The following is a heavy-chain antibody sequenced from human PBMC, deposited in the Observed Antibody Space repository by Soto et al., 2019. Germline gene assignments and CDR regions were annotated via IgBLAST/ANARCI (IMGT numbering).Heavy chain of an antibody. Sequence: SVKVSCKASGGTFSSYAISWVRQAPGQGLEWMGGIIPIFGTANYAQKFQGRVTITADESTSTAYMELSSLRSEDTAVYYCARKPGIAAAFVYWDQGTLVTVSS. V-gene: IGHV1-69*13. CDR2: IIPIFGTA. D-gene: IGHD6-13*01. CDR3: ARKPGIAAAFVY. CDR1: GGTFSSYA. J-gene: IGHJ4*02.